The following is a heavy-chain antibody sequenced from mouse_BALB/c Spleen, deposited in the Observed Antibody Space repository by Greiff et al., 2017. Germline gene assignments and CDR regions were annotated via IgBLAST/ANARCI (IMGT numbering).Heavy chain of an antibody. CDR3: TRDRGTTARYAMDY. CDR1: GFTFSSYT. J-gene: IGHJ4*01. Sequence: EVQVVESGGGLVKPGGSLKLSCAASGFTFSSYTMSWVRQTPEKRLEWVATISSGGSYTYYPDSVKGRFTISRDNAKNTLYLQMSSLKSEDTAMYYCTRDRGTTARYAMDYWGQGTSVTVSS. CDR2: ISSGGSYT. V-gene: IGHV5-6-4*01. D-gene: IGHD1-2*01.